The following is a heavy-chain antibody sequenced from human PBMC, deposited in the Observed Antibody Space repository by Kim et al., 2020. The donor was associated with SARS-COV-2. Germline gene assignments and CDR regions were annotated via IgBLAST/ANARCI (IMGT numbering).Heavy chain of an antibody. Sequence: GSLRLSCTASGFTFTSYAMTWVRQAPGKGLEWVSGISDSGGRTYYGDPVRGRFTIFRDNSKSTLYLQLNTLRVEDTALYYCAKAGQRLVWGYFDFWGQGTLVPVSS. CDR3: AKAGQRLVWGYFDF. V-gene: IGHV3-23*01. CDR2: ISDSGGRT. CDR1: GFTFTSYA. D-gene: IGHD6-13*01. J-gene: IGHJ4*02.